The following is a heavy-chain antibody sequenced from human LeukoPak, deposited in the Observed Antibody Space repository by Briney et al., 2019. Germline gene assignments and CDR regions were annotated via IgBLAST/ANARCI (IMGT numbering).Heavy chain of an antibody. CDR3: AKTGGHYYDSSASYYPDY. CDR2: IGGSGGST. CDR1: GFIFSNYA. Sequence: GGSLRFSCAASGFIFSNYAMSWVRQAPGKGLEWVSAIGGSGGSTFYADSVKGRFTISRDNSRKTLYLQMNSLRAEDTAVYYCAKTGGHYYDSSASYYPDYWGQGTLVTVSS. J-gene: IGHJ4*02. V-gene: IGHV3-23*01. D-gene: IGHD3-22*01.